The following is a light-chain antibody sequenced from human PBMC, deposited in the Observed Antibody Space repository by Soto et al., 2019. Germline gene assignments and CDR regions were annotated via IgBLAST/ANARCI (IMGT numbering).Light chain of an antibody. CDR2: GAS. CDR3: HQRQYGNPLT. CDR1: QSLSSSL. Sequence: EMVLTQPPCNLSISQGERAIFSFRTCQSLSSSLLAWYQQKPGQAPRLLIYGASTRAPGIQARFSGSGSGTDFTLTISSLEPEDFAVYYFHQRQYGNPLTFAQGTLLEIK. V-gene: IGKV3D-20*02. J-gene: IGKJ5*01.